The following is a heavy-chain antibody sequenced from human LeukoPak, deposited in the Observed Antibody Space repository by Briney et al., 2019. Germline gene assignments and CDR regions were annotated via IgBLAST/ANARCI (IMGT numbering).Heavy chain of an antibody. CDR3: ARGDSSYWFGPAGAFDY. CDR2: IYYSGST. J-gene: IGHJ4*02. Sequence: SETLSLTCTVSGGSISSYYWSWIRQPPGKGLEWIGYIYYSGSTNYNPSLKSRVTISVDTSKNQFSLKLSSVTAADTAVYYCARGDSSYWFGPAGAFDYWGQGTLVTVSS. CDR1: GGSISSYY. V-gene: IGHV4-59*01. D-gene: IGHD4-11*01.